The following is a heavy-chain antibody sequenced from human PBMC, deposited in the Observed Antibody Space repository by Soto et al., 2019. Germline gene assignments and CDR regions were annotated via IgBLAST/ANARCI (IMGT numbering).Heavy chain of an antibody. D-gene: IGHD3-10*01. CDR1: GFIFSDHA. V-gene: IGHV3-23*01. J-gene: IGHJ5*02. Sequence: GGSLRLSCEASGFIFSDHAMSWVRQAPGKGLEWVSAISGNGIATYYADSVKGRFTISRDNSKNTLYLQMNRLRADDTAVYYCARDAISMVPATNNRFDPCGQGTLVTVSS. CDR3: ARDAISMVPATNNRFDP. CDR2: ISGNGIAT.